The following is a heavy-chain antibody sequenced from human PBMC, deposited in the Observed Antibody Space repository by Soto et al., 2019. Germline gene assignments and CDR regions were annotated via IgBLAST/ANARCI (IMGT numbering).Heavy chain of an antibody. V-gene: IGHV2-70*01. D-gene: IGHD3-22*01. Sequence: SGPTLVNPTQTLTLTCTFSGFSLSTTGVGVAWIRQPPGKALEWLALIDWDDDKYYSTSLKTRLTISKDTSKNQVVLTMTNMDPVDTATYYCARTLYYYDSSGYAHYVMDVWGQGTTVTVSS. CDR2: IDWDDDK. J-gene: IGHJ6*02. CDR1: GFSLSTTGVG. CDR3: ARTLYYYDSSGYAHYVMDV.